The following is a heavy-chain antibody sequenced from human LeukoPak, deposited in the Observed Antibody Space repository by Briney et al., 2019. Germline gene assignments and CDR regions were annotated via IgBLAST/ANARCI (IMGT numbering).Heavy chain of an antibody. J-gene: IGHJ4*02. CDR1: GGSIGSYY. V-gene: IGHV4-59*01. Sequence: SETLSLTCTVSGGSIGSYYWSWIRQPPGKGLEWIGYIYYSGSTNYNPSLKSRVTISVDTSKNQFSLKLSSVTAADTAVYYCARGSGSWFRSWGQGTLVTVSS. D-gene: IGHD3-9*01. CDR3: ARGSGSWFRS. CDR2: IYYSGST.